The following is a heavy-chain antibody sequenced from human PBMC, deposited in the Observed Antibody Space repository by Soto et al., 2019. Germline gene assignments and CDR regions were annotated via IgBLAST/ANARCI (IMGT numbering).Heavy chain of an antibody. V-gene: IGHV3-30*18. D-gene: IGHD3-10*01. CDR2: ISYDGSNK. CDR3: AKDSYLLLWFGDLDAFDI. J-gene: IGHJ3*02. CDR1: GFTFSSYG. Sequence: PWGSLRLSCAASGFTFSSYGMHWVRQAPGKGLEWVAVISYDGSNKYYADSVKGRFTISRDNSKNTLYLQMNSLRAEDTAVYYCAKDSYLLLWFGDLDAFDIWGQGTMVTVSS.